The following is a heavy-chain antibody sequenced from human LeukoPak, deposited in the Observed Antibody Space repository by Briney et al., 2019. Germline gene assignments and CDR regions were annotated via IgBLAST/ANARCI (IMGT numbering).Heavy chain of an antibody. CDR3: ARGSRELYYFDY. CDR2: IYYSGST. Sequence: PSETLSLTCAVSGGSISSYYWSWIRQPPGKGLEWIGYIYYSGSTKYNPSLKSRVTISVDASKTQFSLKLNSVTAADTAVYYCARGSRELYYFDYWGQGTLVTVSS. D-gene: IGHD1-7*01. V-gene: IGHV4-59*01. CDR1: GGSISSYY. J-gene: IGHJ4*02.